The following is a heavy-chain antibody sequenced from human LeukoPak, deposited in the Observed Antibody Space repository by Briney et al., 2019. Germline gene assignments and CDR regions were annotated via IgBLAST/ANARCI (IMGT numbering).Heavy chain of an antibody. CDR1: GVSISSSSYY. D-gene: IGHD3-16*01. CDR2: IYSSGST. Sequence: PSETLSLTCNVSGVSISSSSYYWGWIRQPPGKGLEWIGSIYSSGSTYYNSSLKSRVTISVDTSKNQFSLKLSSVTAADTAVYYCARVGGQIGGDFDYWGQGTLVTVSS. V-gene: IGHV4-39*07. J-gene: IGHJ4*02. CDR3: ARVGGQIGGDFDY.